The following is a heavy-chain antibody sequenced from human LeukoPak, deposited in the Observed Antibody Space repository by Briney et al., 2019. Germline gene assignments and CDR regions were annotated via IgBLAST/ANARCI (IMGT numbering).Heavy chain of an antibody. Sequence: PGGSLRLSCAASGFTFSSYWMHWVRQAPGKGLVWVSRINSDGSSTSYADSVKGRFTISRDNAKNTLYLQMNSLRAEDTAVYYCAKVRWGSDNALDSWGQGTLVTGSS. CDR2: INSDGSST. CDR1: GFTFSSYW. J-gene: IGHJ4*02. CDR3: AKVRWGSDNALDS. V-gene: IGHV3-74*01. D-gene: IGHD3-16*01.